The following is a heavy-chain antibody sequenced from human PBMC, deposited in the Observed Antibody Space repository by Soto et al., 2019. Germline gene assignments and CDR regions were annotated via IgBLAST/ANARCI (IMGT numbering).Heavy chain of an antibody. Sequence: SETLSLTCAVSDGSISSGGYSWSWIRQPPGKGLEWIGYIYHSGSTYYNPSLKSRVTISVDRSKNQFSLKLSSVTAADTAVYYCARVRTTSSFDYWGQGTLVTVSS. V-gene: IGHV4-30-2*01. CDR2: IYHSGST. J-gene: IGHJ4*02. D-gene: IGHD4-17*01. CDR1: DGSISSGGYS. CDR3: ARVRTTSSFDY.